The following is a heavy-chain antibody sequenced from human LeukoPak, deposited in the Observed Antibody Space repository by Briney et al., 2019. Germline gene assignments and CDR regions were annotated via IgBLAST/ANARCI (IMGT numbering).Heavy chain of an antibody. CDR3: ARTARHLDY. V-gene: IGHV3-43D*03. CDR1: GFTFEDYA. J-gene: IGHJ4*02. Sequence: PGGSLRLSCEASGFTFEDYAMHWVRQVPGKGLEWVSLITWDDSNTYYADSVRGRFTISRDNAKNLLYLQMNDLRLEDTAVYYCARTARHLDYWGQGTLVTVSS. D-gene: IGHD5-18*01. CDR2: ITWDDSNT.